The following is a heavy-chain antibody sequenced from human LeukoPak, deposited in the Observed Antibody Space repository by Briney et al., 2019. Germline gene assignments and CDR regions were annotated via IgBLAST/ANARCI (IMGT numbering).Heavy chain of an antibody. Sequence: GGTLRLFCAASGLTFSDYYMSWIRQAPGKGLEWVSYISSSGSTIYYAGSVKGRFTISRDNAKNSLYLQMNSLRAEDTAVYYCASYPYYYGSGTLYWGQGTLVTVSS. CDR1: GLTFSDYY. D-gene: IGHD3-10*01. J-gene: IGHJ4*02. CDR2: ISSSGSTI. CDR3: ASYPYYYGSGTLY. V-gene: IGHV3-11*01.